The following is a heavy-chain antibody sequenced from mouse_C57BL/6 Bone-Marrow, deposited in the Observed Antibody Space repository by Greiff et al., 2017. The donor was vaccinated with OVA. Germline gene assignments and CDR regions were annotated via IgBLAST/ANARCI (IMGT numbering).Heavy chain of an antibody. V-gene: IGHV14-4*01. J-gene: IGHJ3*01. D-gene: IGHD2-3*01. Sequence: VQLQQSGAELVRPGASVKLSCTASGFNITDDYMHWVKQRPEQGLEWIGWIDPENGDTEYASKFQGKATITADTSSNTAYLQLSSLTSEDTAVYYCTTLMVIFAYWGQGTLVTVSA. CDR2: IDPENGDT. CDR1: GFNITDDY. CDR3: TTLMVIFAY.